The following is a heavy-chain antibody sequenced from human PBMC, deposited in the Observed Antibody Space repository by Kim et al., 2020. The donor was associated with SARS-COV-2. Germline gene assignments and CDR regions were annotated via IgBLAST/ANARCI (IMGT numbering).Heavy chain of an antibody. Sequence: GGSLRLSCAASGFTFHDYGMHWVRQAPGKGLEGVSGISWNSATIGYADSVKGRFTISRDNANNSLYLQMNSLRAEDTALYYCAKQITSRGTTFDAYFDYWGQGTLVTVSS. D-gene: IGHD3-16*01. CDR1: GFTFHDYG. CDR2: ISWNSATI. V-gene: IGHV3-9*01. J-gene: IGHJ4*02. CDR3: AKQITSRGTTFDAYFDY.